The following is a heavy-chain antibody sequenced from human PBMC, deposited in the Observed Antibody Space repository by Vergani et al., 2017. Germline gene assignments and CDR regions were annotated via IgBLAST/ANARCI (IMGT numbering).Heavy chain of an antibody. CDR1: AYTFTSYY. V-gene: IGHV1-46*03. CDR3: ARAVRGVDAFDI. J-gene: IGHJ3*02. CDR2: INPSGGST. D-gene: IGHD3-10*01. Sequence: QVQLVQSGAEVKKPGASVKVSCKASAYTFTSYYMHWVRQAPGQGLEWMGIINPSGGSTSYAQKFQGRVTMTRDTSTSTVYMELSSLRSEDTAVYYCARAVRGVDAFDIWGQGTMVTVSS.